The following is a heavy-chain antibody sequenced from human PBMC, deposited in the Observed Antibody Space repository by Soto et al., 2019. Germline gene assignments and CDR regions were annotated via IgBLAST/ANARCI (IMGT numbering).Heavy chain of an antibody. V-gene: IGHV3-30-3*01. J-gene: IGHJ6*02. D-gene: IGHD3-3*01. CDR2: ISYDGSNK. CDR3: ARGGDFWSSSPPYYYYGMDV. Sequence: QVQLVESGGGVVQPGRSLRLSCAASGFTFSSYAMHWVRQAPGKGLEWVAVISYDGSNKYYADSVKGRFTISRDNSKNTLYLQMNSLRAEDTAVYYCARGGDFWSSSPPYYYYGMDVWGQGTTVTVSS. CDR1: GFTFSSYA.